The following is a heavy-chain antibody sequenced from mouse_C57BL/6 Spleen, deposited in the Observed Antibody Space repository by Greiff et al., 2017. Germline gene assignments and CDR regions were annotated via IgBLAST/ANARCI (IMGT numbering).Heavy chain of an antibody. Sequence: EVQLQQSGPELVKPGASVKISCKASGYTFTDYYMNWVKQSHGKSLEWIGDINPNNGGTSYNQKFKGKATLTVDKSSSTAYMELRSLTSEDSAVYYCARSGITTVVAKDYFDYWGQGTTLTVSS. CDR3: ARSGITTVVAKDYFDY. D-gene: IGHD1-1*01. CDR2: INPNNGGT. J-gene: IGHJ2*01. V-gene: IGHV1-26*01. CDR1: GYTFTDYY.